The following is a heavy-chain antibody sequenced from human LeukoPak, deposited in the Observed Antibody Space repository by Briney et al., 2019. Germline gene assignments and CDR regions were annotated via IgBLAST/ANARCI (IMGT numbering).Heavy chain of an antibody. CDR1: GYTFTGYY. CDR2: INPNSGGT. CDR3: ARLRWFGELFGGTYNWFDP. D-gene: IGHD3-10*01. J-gene: IGHJ5*02. V-gene: IGHV1-2*02. Sequence: ASVKVSCKASGYTFTGYYMHWVRQAPGQGLEWMGWINPNSGGTNYAQKFQGRVTMTRDTSISTAYLELSSLRSEDTAVYYCARLRWFGELFGGTYNWFDPWGQGTLVTVSS.